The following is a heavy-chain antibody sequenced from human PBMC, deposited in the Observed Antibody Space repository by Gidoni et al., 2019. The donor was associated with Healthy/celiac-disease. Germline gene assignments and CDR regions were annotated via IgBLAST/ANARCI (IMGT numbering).Heavy chain of an antibody. J-gene: IGHJ6*02. V-gene: IGHV3-30-3*01. D-gene: IGHD3-16*01. CDR3: ARGFTGDYYGMDV. CDR2: ISYEGSNK. CDR1: GFPFSSYA. Sequence: QVQLLGSGEGVVQPGRSLRLSWSASGFPFSSYAMHWVRQAPGKGLEWVAVISYEGSNKYYADSVKGRFTISRDNSKNTLYLQMNSLRAEDTAVYYCARGFTGDYYGMDVWGQGTTVTVSS.